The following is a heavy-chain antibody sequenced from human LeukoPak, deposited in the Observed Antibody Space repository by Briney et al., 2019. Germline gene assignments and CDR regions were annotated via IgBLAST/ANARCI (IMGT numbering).Heavy chain of an antibody. V-gene: IGHV4-38-2*02. J-gene: IGHJ4*02. Sequence: SETLSLTCTVSGYSISSGYYWGWIRQPPGKGLEWIGSIYHSGSTYCNPSLKSRVTISVDTSKNQFSLKLSSVTAADTAVYYCARDSGVAGIDYWGQGTLVTVPS. CDR1: GYSISSGYY. D-gene: IGHD6-19*01. CDR2: IYHSGST. CDR3: ARDSGVAGIDY.